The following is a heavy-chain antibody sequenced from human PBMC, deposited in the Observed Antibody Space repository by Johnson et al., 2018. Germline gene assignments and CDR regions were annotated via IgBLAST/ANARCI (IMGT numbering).Heavy chain of an antibody. CDR2: IKSKTDGGTT. CDR3: TTDSGLVRTSFGVVMVPHPFYGMDV. CDR1: GFTFSNAW. V-gene: IGHV3-15*01. Sequence: VQLVESGGGLVKPGGSLRLSCAASGFTFSNAWMSWVRQAPGKGLEWVGRIKSKTDGGTTDYAAPVKGRFTLSRDVSKNTMYLQMKSLKTEDRAVSYGTTDSGLVRTSFGVVMVPHPFYGMDVWGQGATVTVSS. J-gene: IGHJ6*02. D-gene: IGHD3-3*01.